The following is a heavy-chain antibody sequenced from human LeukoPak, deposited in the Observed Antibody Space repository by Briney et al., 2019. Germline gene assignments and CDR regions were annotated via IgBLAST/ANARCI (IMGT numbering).Heavy chain of an antibody. CDR1: GASISEYY. J-gene: IGHJ4*02. CDR2: IFISGTT. CDR3: ARERRDGSYGFDY. Sequence: PSETLSLTCTVSGASISEYYWNWIRQPAGKGLVWIGRIFISGTTNYNPSLNSRVTMSLDTSKNRFSLKLTSVTAVDTAVYYCARERRDGSYGFDYWGQGILLTVSS. V-gene: IGHV4-4*07. D-gene: IGHD3-16*01.